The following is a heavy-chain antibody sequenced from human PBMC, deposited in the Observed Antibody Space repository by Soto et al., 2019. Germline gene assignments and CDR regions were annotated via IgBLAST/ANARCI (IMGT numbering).Heavy chain of an antibody. CDR2: IDPSDSYT. CDR1: GYNFAGYW. CDR3: ARIRYRYYYGMDV. Sequence: GESLKISCKTSGYNFAGYWISWVRQMPGKGLEWMGRIDPSDSYTNYSPSFQGHVTISADKSISTAYLQWSSLKASDTAMYYCARIRYRYYYGMDVWGQGATVTVSS. J-gene: IGHJ6*02. D-gene: IGHD1-1*01. V-gene: IGHV5-10-1*01.